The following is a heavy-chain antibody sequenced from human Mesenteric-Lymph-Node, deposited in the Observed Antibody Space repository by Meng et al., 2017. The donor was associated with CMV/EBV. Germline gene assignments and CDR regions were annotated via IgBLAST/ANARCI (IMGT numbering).Heavy chain of an antibody. CDR1: GFTFSSYW. CDR3: ARDIAAAGTSDY. D-gene: IGHD6-13*01. J-gene: IGHJ4*02. CDR2: INSDGSST. Sequence: SCAASGFTFSSYWMHWGRQAPGKGLVWGSRINSDGSSTSYADSVKGRFTISRDNAKNTLYLQMNSLRAEDTAVYYCARDIAAAGTSDYWGQGTLVTVSS. V-gene: IGHV3-74*01.